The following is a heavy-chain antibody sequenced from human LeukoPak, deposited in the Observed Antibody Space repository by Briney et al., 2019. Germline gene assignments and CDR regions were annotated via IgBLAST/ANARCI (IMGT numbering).Heavy chain of an antibody. CDR2: MYTSGSA. D-gene: IGHD3-9*01. J-gene: IGHJ4*02. CDR1: GGSISSYY. Sequence: SETLSLTCTVSGGSISSYYWSWIRQPAGKGLEWIGRMYTSGSATYNPSLKSRVTISVDTSKNQFSLKLSSVTAADTAVYYCARVAEHSILTGYYDYWGQGTRVTVSS. V-gene: IGHV4-4*07. CDR3: ARVAEHSILTGYYDY.